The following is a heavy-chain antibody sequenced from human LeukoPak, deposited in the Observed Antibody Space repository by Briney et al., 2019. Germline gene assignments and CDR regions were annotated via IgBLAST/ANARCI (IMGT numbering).Heavy chain of an antibody. J-gene: IGHJ4*02. CDR2: VHATGTT. Sequence: SDTLSLTCSVSGASISLYYWSWVRQSAGKQPEWIGRVHATGTTNYNPSLRSRVSLSVATFKKQFSLKLNSVTAADTAVYYCARLNNYYDSSGYYLGYFDYWGQGTLVTVSS. CDR3: ARLNNYYDSSGYYLGYFDY. CDR1: GASISLYY. D-gene: IGHD3-22*01. V-gene: IGHV4-4*07.